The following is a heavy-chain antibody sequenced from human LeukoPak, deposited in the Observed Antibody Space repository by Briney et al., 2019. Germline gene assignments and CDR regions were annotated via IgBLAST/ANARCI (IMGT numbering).Heavy chain of an antibody. CDR2: ISAYNGNT. D-gene: IGHD6-6*01. J-gene: IGHJ6*02. CDR3: AGTTSIYYYYGMDV. Sequence: ASVKVSCKASGYTFTSYDINWVRQATGQGLEWMGWISAYNGNTNYAQKLQGRVTMTTDTSTSTAYMELRSLRSDDTAVYYCAGTTSIYYYYGMDVWGQGTTVTVSS. V-gene: IGHV1-18*01. CDR1: GYTFTSYD.